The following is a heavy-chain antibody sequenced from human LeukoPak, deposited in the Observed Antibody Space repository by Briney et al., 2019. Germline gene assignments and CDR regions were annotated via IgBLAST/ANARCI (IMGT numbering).Heavy chain of an antibody. J-gene: IGHJ4*02. CDR3: ARRYSSGFGPL. CDR1: GGSFSGYY. V-gene: IGHV4-34*01. CDR2: INHSGST. D-gene: IGHD6-19*01. Sequence: SETLSLTCAVYGGSFSGYYWSWIRQPPGKGLEWIGEINHSGSTNYNPSLKSRVTISVDTSKNQFSLKLSSVAAADTAVYYCARRYSSGFGPLWGQGTLVTVSS.